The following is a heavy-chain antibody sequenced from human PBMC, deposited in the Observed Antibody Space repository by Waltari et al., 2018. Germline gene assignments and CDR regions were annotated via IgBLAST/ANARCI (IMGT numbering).Heavy chain of an antibody. CDR3: AHCLDTHKMYYFDY. Sequence: QITLKESGPTLVKPTQTLTLTCTFSGFSLSTSGVGVGWIRQPPGKALEWLALIYWDDDKRYSPSLKSRLTITKDTSKNQVVLTMTNMDPVDTATYYYAHCLDTHKMYYFDYWGQGTLVTVSS. CDR2: IYWDDDK. CDR1: GFSLSTSGVG. V-gene: IGHV2-5*02. J-gene: IGHJ4*02. D-gene: IGHD3-16*01.